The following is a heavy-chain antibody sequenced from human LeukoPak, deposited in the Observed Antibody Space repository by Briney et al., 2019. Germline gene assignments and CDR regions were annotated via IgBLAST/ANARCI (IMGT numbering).Heavy chain of an antibody. V-gene: IGHV3-48*04. Sequence: GGSLRLSCVASGFTFSSFSMDWVRQAPGKGLEWVSYISSTSSTIYYADSVQGRFTSSRDNAKNSLYLQMNSLRAEDTAVYYCARDQDSFDIWGQGTMVTVSS. CDR2: ISSTSSTI. J-gene: IGHJ3*02. CDR3: ARDQDSFDI. CDR1: GFTFSSFS. D-gene: IGHD3/OR15-3a*01.